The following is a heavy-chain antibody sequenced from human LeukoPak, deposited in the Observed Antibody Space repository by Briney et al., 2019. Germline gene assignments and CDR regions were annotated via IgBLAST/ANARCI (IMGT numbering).Heavy chain of an antibody. Sequence: ASVKVSCKASGYTFTSYYIHWVRQAPGQGLEWMGIVTPSGGSTSDAQKFQGRVTMTRDMSTSTVYMELSSLRSEDTAVYYCASAVLFLSRFDSWGQGTLVIVSS. CDR3: ASAVLFLSRFDS. V-gene: IGHV1-46*01. CDR2: VTPSGGST. CDR1: GYTFTSYY. D-gene: IGHD6-19*01. J-gene: IGHJ5*01.